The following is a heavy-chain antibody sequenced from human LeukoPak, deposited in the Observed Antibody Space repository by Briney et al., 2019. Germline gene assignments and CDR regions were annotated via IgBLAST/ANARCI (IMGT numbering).Heavy chain of an antibody. CDR2: ISSNSDYI. V-gene: IGHV3-21*01. D-gene: IGHD6-19*01. CDR3: ARAAGRYSSGWYCFDY. J-gene: IGHJ4*02. Sequence: GGSLRLSCAASGFTFSYYSMHWVRQAPGKGLEWVSSISSNSDYIYYADSVKGRFTISRDNAKNSLYLQMNSLRAEDTAMYYCARAAGRYSSGWYCFDYWGQGTLVTVSS. CDR1: GFTFSYYS.